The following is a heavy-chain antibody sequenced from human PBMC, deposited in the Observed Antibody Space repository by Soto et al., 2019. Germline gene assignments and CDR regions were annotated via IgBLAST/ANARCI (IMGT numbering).Heavy chain of an antibody. CDR1: GFTFSNYG. J-gene: IGHJ4*02. V-gene: IGHV3-33*01. Sequence: QVQLEESGGGVVQPGRSLRLSCAASGFTFSNYGMHWVRQAPGKGLEWVAVIWYDGSNKYYADSVKGRFTISRDNSKNSLYQQMTSLRAEDTAVYYCARAWWMTMVNVGDCWGQGTLVTVSS. CDR3: ARAWWMTMVNVGDC. CDR2: IWYDGSNK. D-gene: IGHD2-8*01.